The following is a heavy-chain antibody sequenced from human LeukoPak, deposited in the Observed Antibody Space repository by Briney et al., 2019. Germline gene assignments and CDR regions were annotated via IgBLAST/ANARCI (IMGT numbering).Heavy chain of an antibody. CDR3: ARQSLRYDFWSGYYDY. J-gene: IGHJ4*02. CDR2: IYTGGST. CDR1: GFTVSSNY. D-gene: IGHD3-3*01. Sequence: PGGSLRLSCAASGFTVSSNYMGWVRQAPGKGLEWVSVIYTGGSTHYADSVKGRFTISRDNSKNTLYLQMNSLRAEDTAVYYCARQSLRYDFWSGYYDYWGQGALVTVPS. V-gene: IGHV3-53*01.